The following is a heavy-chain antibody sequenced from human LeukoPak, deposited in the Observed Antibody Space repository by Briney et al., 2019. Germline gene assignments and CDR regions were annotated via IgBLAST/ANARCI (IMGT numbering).Heavy chain of an antibody. J-gene: IGHJ5*02. D-gene: IGHD3-10*01. V-gene: IGHV3-64*01. CDR3: ARDVGVYGSGDNWFDP. CDR1: GFIFSNYA. CDR2: ISGNGDTT. Sequence: GGSLRLSCAASGFIFSNYAMHWVRQAPGKGLEYVSAISGNGDTTYHAKSVKGRFTISRDNSKNTLYLQMGSLRVDDMAVYYCARDVGVYGSGDNWFDPWGQGTLVTVSS.